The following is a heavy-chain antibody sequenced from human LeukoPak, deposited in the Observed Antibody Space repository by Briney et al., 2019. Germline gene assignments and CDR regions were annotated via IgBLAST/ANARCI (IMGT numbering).Heavy chain of an antibody. Sequence: GGSLRLSCAASGFTFSSYAMHWVRQAPGKGLEWVVVISYDGSNKYYTDSVKGRFTISRDNSKNTLYLQMNSLRAEDTTVYYCARDGLGYCSGGSCHWFDPWGQGTLVTVSS. CDR2: ISYDGSNK. V-gene: IGHV3-30*04. CDR3: ARDGLGYCSGGSCHWFDP. J-gene: IGHJ5*02. D-gene: IGHD2-15*01. CDR1: GFTFSSYA.